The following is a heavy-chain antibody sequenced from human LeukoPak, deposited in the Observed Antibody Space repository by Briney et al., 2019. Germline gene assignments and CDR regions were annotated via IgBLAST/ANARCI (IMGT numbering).Heavy chain of an antibody. D-gene: IGHD6-13*01. CDR1: GFTFSSYS. J-gene: IGHJ6*03. CDR3: ARGAAFDYYMDV. Sequence: GGSLRLSCAASGFTFSSYSMNWVRQAPGKGLEWVSYISSSSSTIYYADSVKGRFTISRDNAKNSLYLQMNSLRGEDTAVYYCARGAAFDYYMDVWGKGTTVTVSS. CDR2: ISSSSSTI. V-gene: IGHV3-48*01.